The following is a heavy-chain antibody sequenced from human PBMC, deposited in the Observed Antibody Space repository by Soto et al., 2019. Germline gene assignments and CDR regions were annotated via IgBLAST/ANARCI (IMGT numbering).Heavy chain of an antibody. Sequence: QVQLVESGGGVVQPGRSLRLSCAASGFTFSSYGMYWVRQAPGKGLECVAYISHDGGNRYSADSVKGRFTIFRDNSKNTLYLQMNSLGSEDGAVYYCAKDRRDGYFDNWGQGTQVTVSS. V-gene: IGHV3-30*18. CDR2: ISHDGGNR. CDR3: AKDRRDGYFDN. CDR1: GFTFSSYG. J-gene: IGHJ4*02.